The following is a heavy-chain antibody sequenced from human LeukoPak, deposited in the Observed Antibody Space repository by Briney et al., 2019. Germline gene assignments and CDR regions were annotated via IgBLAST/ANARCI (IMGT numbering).Heavy chain of an antibody. CDR3: AREPPSGDYIDAFDI. Sequence: PSETLSLTCTVSGGSISSGGYYWSWIRQPPGKGLEWIGYIYHSGSTYYNPSLKSRVTISVDRSKNQFSLKLSSVTAADTAVYYCAREPPSGDYIDAFDIWGQGTMVTVSS. CDR1: GGSISSGGYY. CDR2: IYHSGST. D-gene: IGHD4-17*01. V-gene: IGHV4-30-2*01. J-gene: IGHJ3*02.